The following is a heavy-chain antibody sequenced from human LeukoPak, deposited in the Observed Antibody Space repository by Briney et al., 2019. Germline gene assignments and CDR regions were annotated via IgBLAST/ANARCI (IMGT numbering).Heavy chain of an antibody. CDR2: ISTSSSYI. D-gene: IGHD4-17*01. CDR3: ARNTGLYYYYYMDV. V-gene: IGHV3-21*01. Sequence: GGSLRLSCAASGFTFSSYSLNWVRQAPGKGLEWVSFISTSSSYIYYADSVKGRFTISRDNAKNSLYLQMNSLRAEDTAVYYCARNTGLYYYYYMDVWGKGTTVTVSS. J-gene: IGHJ6*03. CDR1: GFTFSSYS.